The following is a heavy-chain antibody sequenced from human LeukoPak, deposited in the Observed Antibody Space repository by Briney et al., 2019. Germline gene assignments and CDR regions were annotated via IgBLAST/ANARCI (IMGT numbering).Heavy chain of an antibody. CDR1: GFTFSSYG. Sequence: GGSLRLSCAASGFTFSSYGMHWVRQAPGKGLEWVAVISYDGSNKYYADSVKGRFTISRDNSKNTLYLQMNSLRAEDTAVYYCAKGYSSSWGDYWGQGTLVAVSS. D-gene: IGHD6-13*01. CDR3: AKGYSSSWGDY. CDR2: ISYDGSNK. V-gene: IGHV3-30*18. J-gene: IGHJ4*02.